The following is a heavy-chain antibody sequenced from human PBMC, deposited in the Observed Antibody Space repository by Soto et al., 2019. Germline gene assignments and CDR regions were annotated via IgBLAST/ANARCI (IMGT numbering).Heavy chain of an antibody. Sequence: EVQLLESGGALVQPGGSLRLSCAASGFTFSSHAMSWVRQAPGKGLDWVSVISGAGITTYYADSVKGRFTISRDNSRNTLYLKMNGLRAEDTAFYFCAKYFTGAGCFFDDWGQGTLVPVSS. V-gene: IGHV3-23*01. D-gene: IGHD7-27*01. CDR1: GFTFSSHA. CDR3: AKYFTGAGCFFDD. CDR2: ISGAGITT. J-gene: IGHJ4*02.